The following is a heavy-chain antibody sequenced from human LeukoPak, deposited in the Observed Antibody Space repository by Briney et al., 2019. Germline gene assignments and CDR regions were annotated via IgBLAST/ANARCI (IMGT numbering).Heavy chain of an antibody. Sequence: TSEALSLTCTVSGGSISSGDYYWSWIRQPPGKGLEWIGYIYYSGSTYYNPSLKSRVTISVDTSKNQSSLKLSSVTAADTAVYYCARVNYDYYYYMDVWGKGTTVTVSS. CDR3: ARVNYDYYYYMDV. D-gene: IGHD4-23*01. J-gene: IGHJ6*03. CDR1: GGSISSGDYY. V-gene: IGHV4-30-4*08. CDR2: IYYSGST.